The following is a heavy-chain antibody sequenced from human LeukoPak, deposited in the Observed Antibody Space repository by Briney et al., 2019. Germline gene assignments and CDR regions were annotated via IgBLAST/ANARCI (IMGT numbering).Heavy chain of an antibody. CDR1: GGSISSSSYY. V-gene: IGHV4-39*01. Sequence: SETLSLTCTVSGGSISSSSYYWGWIRQPPGKGLEWIGSIYYSGSTYYNPSLKSRVTISVDTSKNQFYLKLSSVTAADTAVYYCARLARRGGYDYVWGSYLIDYWGQGTLVTVSS. D-gene: IGHD3-16*02. J-gene: IGHJ4*02. CDR2: IYYSGST. CDR3: ARLARRGGYDYVWGSYLIDY.